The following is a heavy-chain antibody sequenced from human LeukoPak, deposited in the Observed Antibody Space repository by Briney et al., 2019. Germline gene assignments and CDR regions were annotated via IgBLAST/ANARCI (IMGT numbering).Heavy chain of an antibody. CDR1: GYTFTGYY. D-gene: IGHD3-22*01. CDR2: INPNSGGT. V-gene: IGHV1-2*02. Sequence: ASVKVSCKASGYTFTGYYMHWVRQAPGQGLEWMGWINPNSGGTNYAQKFQGRVTMTRDTSISTAYMELSRLRSDDTAVYYCACRFYDSSGYYRLDYWGQGTLVTVSS. J-gene: IGHJ4*02. CDR3: ACRFYDSSGYYRLDY.